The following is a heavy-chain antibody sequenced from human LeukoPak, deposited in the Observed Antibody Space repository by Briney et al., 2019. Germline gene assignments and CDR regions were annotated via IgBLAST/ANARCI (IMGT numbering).Heavy chain of an antibody. J-gene: IGHJ4*02. CDR1: GFFVRSNY. Sequence: PGGSLRLSCAASGFFVRSNYMSWVRQAPGKGLEWVSGIHSNGNTDYEDSVKGRFTISRDTSKNTLHFQMNSLRAEDTALYYCAKSPPRDILTGYYFYFDYWGQGALVTVSS. CDR2: IHSNGNT. CDR3: AKSPPRDILTGYYFYFDY. D-gene: IGHD3-9*01. V-gene: IGHV3-53*01.